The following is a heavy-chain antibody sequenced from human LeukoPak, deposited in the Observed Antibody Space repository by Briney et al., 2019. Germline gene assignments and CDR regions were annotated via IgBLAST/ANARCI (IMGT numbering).Heavy chain of an antibody. CDR2: ISGSGGST. D-gene: IGHD6-6*01. CDR3: AKGGSSFRIPYYFDY. J-gene: IGHJ4*02. V-gene: IGHV3-23*01. CDR1: GFTFSSYA. Sequence: GGSLRLSCAASGFTFSSYAMSWVRQAPGKGLEWVSAISGSGGSTYYADSVKGRFTISRDNSKNTLYLQMNSLRAEDTAVYYCAKGGSSFRIPYYFDYWGQGTLVTVSS.